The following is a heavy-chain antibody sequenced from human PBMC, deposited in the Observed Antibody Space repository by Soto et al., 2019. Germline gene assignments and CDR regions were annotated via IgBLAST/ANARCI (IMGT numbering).Heavy chain of an antibody. CDR1: GGSLSNYG. Sequence: QVQLVQSGAEVKKPGSAVRVSCKASGGSLSNYGISWLRQAPRKGLEWMGGIIPVFGTANYAQKFQGRVTITADESKSTVYMDVTSLRSEDTAVYDCSRGDATKIVVTTYYAMDVWGQGTTVSVSS. V-gene: IGHV1-69*12. CDR2: IIPVFGTA. CDR3: SRGDATKIVVTTYYAMDV. J-gene: IGHJ6*02. D-gene: IGHD4-17*01.